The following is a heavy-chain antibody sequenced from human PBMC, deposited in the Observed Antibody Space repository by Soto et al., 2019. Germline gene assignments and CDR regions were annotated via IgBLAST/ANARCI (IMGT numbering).Heavy chain of an antibody. Sequence: EVQLVESGGGLILPGVSLRLSCAASGVTVSNNYMRWVRQAPGKGLEWVSLIYRGGDTHYADSVKGRFTISRDSSKNTVYLQTNSLRAEDTAVYYCARDPPGIAAGGAGAWGQGTLVTVSS. J-gene: IGHJ5*02. D-gene: IGHD6-13*01. CDR3: ARDPPGIAAGGAGA. CDR1: GVTVSNNY. CDR2: IYRGGDT. V-gene: IGHV3-53*01.